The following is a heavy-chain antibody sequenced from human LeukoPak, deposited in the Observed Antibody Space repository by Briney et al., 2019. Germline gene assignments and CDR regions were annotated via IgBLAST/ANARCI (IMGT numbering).Heavy chain of an antibody. V-gene: IGHV4-39*02. D-gene: IGHD6-13*01. Sequence: PSETLSLTCTVSGGSVSSSSYYWGWIRQPPGKGLEWIGSIYYSGSTYYNPSLKSRVTISVDTSKNQFSLKLSSVTPEDTAVYYCARDTGIEAALDYWGQGTLVTVSS. CDR3: ARDTGIEAALDY. CDR1: GGSVSSSSYY. CDR2: IYYSGST. J-gene: IGHJ4*02.